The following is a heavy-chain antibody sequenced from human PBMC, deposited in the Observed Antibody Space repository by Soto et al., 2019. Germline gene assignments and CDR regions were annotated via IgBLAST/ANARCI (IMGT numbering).Heavy chain of an antibody. CDR3: ASRDLDSSGSWDSFDP. Sequence: QVQLVESGGGLVKPGGSLRLSCAASGFTFSDYYMSWIRQAPGKGLEWVSYISSSSSYTNYADSVKGRFTISRDNAKNSLYLQMNSLRAEDTAVYYCASRDLDSSGSWDSFDPWGQGTLVTVSS. CDR2: ISSSSSYT. J-gene: IGHJ5*02. CDR1: GFTFSDYY. V-gene: IGHV3-11*06. D-gene: IGHD3-22*01.